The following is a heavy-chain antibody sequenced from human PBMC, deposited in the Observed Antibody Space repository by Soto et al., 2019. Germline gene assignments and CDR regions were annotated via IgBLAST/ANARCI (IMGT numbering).Heavy chain of an antibody. J-gene: IGHJ4*02. V-gene: IGHV3-23*01. CDR2: ISGSGGST. Sequence: EVQLLESGGGLVQPGGSLRLSCAASGFTFISYAMSWVRQAPWKGLEWVSAISGSGGSTYYADSVKGRFTISRDNSKNTLYLQMNSLSAEDTAVYYCAKVSGSYPRAGYYFDYWGQGTLVTVSS. CDR1: GFTFISYA. CDR3: AKVSGSYPRAGYYFDY. D-gene: IGHD1-26*01.